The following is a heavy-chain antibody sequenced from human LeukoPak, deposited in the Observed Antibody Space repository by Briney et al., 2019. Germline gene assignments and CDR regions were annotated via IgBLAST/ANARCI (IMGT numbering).Heavy chain of an antibody. Sequence: SETLSLTCTVSGGSISSYYWSWLRQPAGKGLEWIGRIYTSGSTNYNPSLKSRVIITVNTSKNQFSLKLSAVTAADTAVYYCARDQGVNWCGGDYYITNGFDPWGQGTPVTVSS. CDR1: GGSISSYY. CDR2: IYTSGST. D-gene: IGHD2-21*01. CDR3: ARDQGVNWCGGDYYITNGFDP. J-gene: IGHJ5*02. V-gene: IGHV4-4*07.